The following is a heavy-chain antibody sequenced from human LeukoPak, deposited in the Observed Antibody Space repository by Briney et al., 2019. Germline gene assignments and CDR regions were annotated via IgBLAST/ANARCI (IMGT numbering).Heavy chain of an antibody. V-gene: IGHV3-73*01. CDR1: GFTFSGSA. J-gene: IGHJ4*02. D-gene: IGHD2-2*01. CDR2: IRSKANSYAT. Sequence: PGGSLRLSCAASGFTFSGSAMHWVRQASGKGLEWVGRIRSKANSYATAYAASVKGRFTISRDDSKNTAYLQMNSLKTEDTAVYYCTRLFHHCSSTSCYSGDYWGQGTLVTVSS. CDR3: TRLFHHCSSTSCYSGDY.